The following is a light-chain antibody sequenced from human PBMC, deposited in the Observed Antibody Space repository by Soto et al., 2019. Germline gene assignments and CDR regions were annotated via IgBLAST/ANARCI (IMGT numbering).Light chain of an antibody. CDR1: QSVSSSY. J-gene: IGKJ1*01. CDR3: QQYGSSPRT. V-gene: IGKV3-20*01. CDR2: GAS. Sequence: EIVLTKSPGTLSLSQWERATLSCRASQSVSSSYLAWYQQKPVQAPRLLIYGASSRATGIPDRFSGSGSGTDFTLTISRLEPEDFAVYYCQQYGSSPRTFGQGTKVDIK.